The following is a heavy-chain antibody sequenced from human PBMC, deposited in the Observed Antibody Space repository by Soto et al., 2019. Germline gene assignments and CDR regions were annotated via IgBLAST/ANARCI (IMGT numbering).Heavy chain of an antibody. CDR2: IIPIFGTA. D-gene: IGHD3-10*01. CDR1: GGTFSSYA. Sequence: ASVKVSCKASGGTFSSYAISWLRQAPGQGLEWMGGIIPIFGTANYAQKFQGRVTITADESTSTAYMELSSLRSEDTAVYYCARARYYGSGSSFLYYYWYFDLWGRGTLVTVSS. J-gene: IGHJ2*01. CDR3: ARARYYGSGSSFLYYYWYFDL. V-gene: IGHV1-69*13.